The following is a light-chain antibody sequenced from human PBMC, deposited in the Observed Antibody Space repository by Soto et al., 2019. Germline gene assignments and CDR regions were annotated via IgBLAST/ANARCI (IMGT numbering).Light chain of an antibody. CDR3: QQRHMWPIT. J-gene: IGKJ5*01. V-gene: IGKV3-11*01. CDR2: DAY. CDR1: QSFRGL. Sequence: EVVLTQSPVTLSLSPGERATLSCRASQSFRGLLAWYKQKPGQAPRLLSYDAYNRATGIPPRFSGSGSGTDFTLTISSLEPEDSEVYYCQQRHMWPITFGQGTRLEIK.